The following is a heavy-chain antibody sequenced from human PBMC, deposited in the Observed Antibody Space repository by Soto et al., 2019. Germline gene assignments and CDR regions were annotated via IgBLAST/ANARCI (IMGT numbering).Heavy chain of an antibody. Sequence: QVQLVESGGSVVQPGGPLRLSCTTSGFTFNTYGMHWVRQAPCKGLEWVAIIWYDGSNKYYADSVKGRFTISRDNSKNTLYLQMNILSAEDTALYYCARADCTGAYCYSWPFNYGVDVWGQGTTVTVSS. CDR1: GFTFNTYG. J-gene: IGHJ6*02. CDR2: IWYDGSNK. V-gene: IGHV3-33*08. CDR3: ARADCTGAYCYSWPFNYGVDV. D-gene: IGHD2-15*01.